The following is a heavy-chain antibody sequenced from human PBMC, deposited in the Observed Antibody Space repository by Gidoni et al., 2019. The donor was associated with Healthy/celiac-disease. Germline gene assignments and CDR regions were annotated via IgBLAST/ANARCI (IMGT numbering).Heavy chain of an antibody. Sequence: EMQLLESGGGLVQHGGSLRLSCAAAGFNFNSYTMSWVRQAPGKGLEWVSFISGSGGSTYYADSVKGRFTISRDNSKNTLYLQMNSLRAEDTAVYYCAKAQYHLLYRSDYWGQGTLVTVSS. D-gene: IGHD2-2*02. CDR2: ISGSGGST. J-gene: IGHJ4*02. CDR1: GFNFNSYT. CDR3: AKAQYHLLYRSDY. V-gene: IGHV3-23*01.